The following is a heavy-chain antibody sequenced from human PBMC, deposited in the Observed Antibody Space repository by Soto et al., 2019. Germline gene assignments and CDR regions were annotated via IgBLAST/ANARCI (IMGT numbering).Heavy chain of an antibody. V-gene: IGHV4-39*01. CDR2: IYYSGST. Sequence: QLHLRESGPGLVKPSETLSLTCTVSGGSITSSSYYWGWIRQPPGKGLEWIGCIYYSGSTYYNPCLKSRVTISVDTSKNQFSLKLSSVTAADTAVYYCATHEVGGSYVYTFDPWGQGTLVTVSS. CDR1: GGSITSSSYY. D-gene: IGHD1-26*01. J-gene: IGHJ5*02. CDR3: ATHEVGGSYVYTFDP.